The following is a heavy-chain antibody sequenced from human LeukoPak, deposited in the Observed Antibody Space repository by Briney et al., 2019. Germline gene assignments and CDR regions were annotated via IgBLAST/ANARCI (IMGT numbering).Heavy chain of an antibody. D-gene: IGHD5-12*01. J-gene: IGHJ3*02. V-gene: IGHV3-23*01. CDR3: AKDPPLRVATIGLEAFDI. CDR2: ISGSGGST. CDR1: GFTFSSYA. Sequence: GGSLRLSCAASGFTFSSYAMSWVRQAPGKGLEWVSAISGSGGSTYYADSVKGRFTISRDNSKNTLYLQMNSLRAEDTAVYYCAKDPPLRVATIGLEAFDIWGQGTMVTVSS.